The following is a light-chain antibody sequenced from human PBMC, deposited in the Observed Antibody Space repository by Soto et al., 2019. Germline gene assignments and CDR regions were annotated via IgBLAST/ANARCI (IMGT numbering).Light chain of an antibody. Sequence: EIVLTQSPATLSLSPGERATLSCRASQSVSSYLAWYQQKPGQAPRLLIYDASNRATGIPARFSGSGSGTDFTLTISSLQPANCAIYHSQQRSNWPSVTFGGGTKVEIK. CDR2: DAS. J-gene: IGKJ4*01. CDR1: QSVSSY. CDR3: QQRSNWPSVT. V-gene: IGKV3-11*01.